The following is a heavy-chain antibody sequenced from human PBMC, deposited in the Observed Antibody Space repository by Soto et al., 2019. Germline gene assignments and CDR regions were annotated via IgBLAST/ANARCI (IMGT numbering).Heavy chain of an antibody. J-gene: IGHJ4*02. CDR1: RFTFTRYS. CDR2: ISSTTNYI. CDR3: ARESEDLTSNFDY. Sequence: GGSLRLSCAAARFTFTRYSMNWVRRAPGKGLEWVSSISSTTNYIYYGDSMKGRFTISRDNAKNSLYLEMNSLRAEDTAVYYCARESEDLTSNFDYWGQGTLVTVSS. V-gene: IGHV3-21*06.